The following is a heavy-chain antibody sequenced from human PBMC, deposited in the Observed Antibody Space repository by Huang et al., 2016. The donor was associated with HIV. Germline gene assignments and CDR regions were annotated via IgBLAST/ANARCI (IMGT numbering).Heavy chain of an antibody. CDR3: AGQGRIVGIPAAPLRFDP. J-gene: IGHJ5*02. CDR1: GGSISSSSYY. D-gene: IGHD6-13*01. CDR2: IYYSGTT. Sequence: QLQLQESGPGLVKPSETLSLTCSVSGGSISSSSYYWGWIRQPPGKGLEWIGSIYYSGTTYYNPSLKRRVTISVDTSKNQFSLKLSSVTAADTAVYYCAGQGRIVGIPAAPLRFDPWGQGTLVSVSS. V-gene: IGHV4-39*01.